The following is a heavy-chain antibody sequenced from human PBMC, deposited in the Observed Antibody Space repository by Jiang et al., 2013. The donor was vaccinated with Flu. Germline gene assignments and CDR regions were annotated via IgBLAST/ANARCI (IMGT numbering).Heavy chain of an antibody. Sequence: GLVKPSQTLSLTCTVSGGSISSGSYYWSWIRQPAGKGLEWIGRISASGTTNYNPSLKSRVTVSVDASKNQFSVELGSVTAADTAVYYCARTRVSAAEYYFDYWGQGTLVTVSS. D-gene: IGHD6-13*01. V-gene: IGHV4-61*02. CDR3: ARTRVSAAEYYFDY. CDR2: ISASGTT. CDR1: GGSISSGSYY. J-gene: IGHJ4*02.